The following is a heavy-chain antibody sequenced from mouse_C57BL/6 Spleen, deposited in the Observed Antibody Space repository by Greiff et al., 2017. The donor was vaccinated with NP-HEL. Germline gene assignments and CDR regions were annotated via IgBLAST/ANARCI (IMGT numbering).Heavy chain of an antibody. CDR3: ARGYYYGSSYAMDY. CDR1: GFSLTSYA. Sequence: QVQLQQSGPGLVAPSQSLSITCTVSGFSLTSYAISWVRQPPGKGLEWLGVIWTGGGTNYNSALKSRLSISKDNSKSQVFLKMNSLQTDDTARYYCARGYYYGSSYAMDYWGQGTSVTVSS. CDR2: IWTGGGT. D-gene: IGHD1-1*01. J-gene: IGHJ4*01. V-gene: IGHV2-9-1*01.